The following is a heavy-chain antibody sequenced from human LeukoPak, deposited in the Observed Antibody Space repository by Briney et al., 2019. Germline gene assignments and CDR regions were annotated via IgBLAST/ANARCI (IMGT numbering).Heavy chain of an antibody. CDR3: ARGPYYYDSSGYPNWFDP. V-gene: IGHV4-59*01. CDR2: IYYSGST. D-gene: IGHD3-22*01. CDR1: GGSIRSYY. J-gene: IGHJ5*02. Sequence: PSETLSLTCTVSGGSIRSYYWSWIRQPPGKGLEWIGYIYYSGSTNYNPSLKSRVTISVDTSRNQFSLKLSSVTAADTAVYYCARGPYYYDSSGYPNWFDPWGQGTLVTVSS.